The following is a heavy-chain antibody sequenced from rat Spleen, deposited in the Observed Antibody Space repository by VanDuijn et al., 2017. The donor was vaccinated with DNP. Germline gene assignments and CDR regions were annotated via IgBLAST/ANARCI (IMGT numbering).Heavy chain of an antibody. D-gene: IGHD1-11*01. Sequence: EVKLVESGGGLVQPGSSLKLSCAASGFNFNDYWMGWVRQAPGKGLEWIGQINKDSSTINYNPSLKEKITISRDNAQNTLYLQMNKLGSEDTAIYYCAKGPNFGGWSDYFDYWGQGVMVTVSS. J-gene: IGHJ2*01. CDR1: GFNFNDYW. CDR3: AKGPNFGGWSDYFDY. CDR2: INKDSSTI. V-gene: IGHV4-2*01.